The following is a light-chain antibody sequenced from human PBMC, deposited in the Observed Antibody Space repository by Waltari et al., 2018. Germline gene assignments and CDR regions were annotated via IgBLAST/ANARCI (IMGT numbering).Light chain of an antibody. CDR1: RRDVGSYNV. V-gene: IGLV2-23*01. CDR3: CSYAGSNTNWV. Sequence: QSALTQPASVSGSPGQSITISCTGTRRDVGSYNVVSWYQQHPGKAPKFIIYEDNKRPSGVSNRFSGSKSGNTASLTISGLQAEDEADYYCCSYAGSNTNWVFGGGTKLTVL. J-gene: IGLJ3*02. CDR2: EDN.